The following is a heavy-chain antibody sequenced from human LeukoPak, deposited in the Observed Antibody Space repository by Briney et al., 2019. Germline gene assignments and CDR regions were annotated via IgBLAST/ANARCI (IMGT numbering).Heavy chain of an antibody. Sequence: GGALRLSCSASGFTFRSYAMNWVRQAPGEAVEWVSRISSSGASTYSADSVKGRFTISRDNSENTLYLQMNSLRAEDTAVYYCAKEGASLYNFDYWGQGTLVSVSS. D-gene: IGHD3-16*01. J-gene: IGHJ4*02. V-gene: IGHV3-23*01. CDR1: GFTFRSYA. CDR2: ISSSGAST. CDR3: AKEGASLYNFDY.